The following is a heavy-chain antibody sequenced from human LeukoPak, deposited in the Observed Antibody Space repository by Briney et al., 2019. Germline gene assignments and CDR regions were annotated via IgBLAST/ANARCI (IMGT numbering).Heavy chain of an antibody. Sequence: ESGPTLVKPTQTLTLTCTFSGFLLSTSAVGVGWIRQPPGRALEWLALIYWNGDKRYSPSLRSRLTITKDTSKNQVVLTMTNMDPVDTATYYCAHRIRFGESSNENWFDPWGQGTLVTVSS. CDR2: IYWNGDK. J-gene: IGHJ5*02. CDR3: AHRIRFGESSNENWFDP. D-gene: IGHD3-10*01. CDR1: GFLLSTSAVG. V-gene: IGHV2-5*01.